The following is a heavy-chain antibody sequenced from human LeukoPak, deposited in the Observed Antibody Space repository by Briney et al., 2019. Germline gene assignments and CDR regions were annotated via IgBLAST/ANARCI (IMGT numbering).Heavy chain of an antibody. CDR1: GFTFSTYA. Sequence: TGGSLRLSCAASGFTFSTYAISWVRQAPGKGLEWVSCISSTSNYIFYADSVRGRFTISRDNAKNSLYLQMDSLRAEDTAVYYCARGGIITSYAFEIWGQGAMVTVSS. V-gene: IGHV3-21*01. CDR2: ISSTSNYI. J-gene: IGHJ3*02. D-gene: IGHD1-26*01. CDR3: ARGGIITSYAFEI.